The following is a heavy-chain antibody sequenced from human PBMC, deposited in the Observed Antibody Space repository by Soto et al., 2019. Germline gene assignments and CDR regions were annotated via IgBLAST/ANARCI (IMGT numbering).Heavy chain of an antibody. CDR1: GFAFGFYE. Sequence: SGGSLRLSCAASGFAFGFYELSWVRQAPGKGLEWLSYISTGGETVYYADSVKGRFTISRDNARNSLYLQMNSLRVEDTAVYYCARDGYGDPYFYYGLDVWGQGTTVTVSS. CDR2: ISTGGETV. J-gene: IGHJ6*02. CDR3: ARDGYGDPYFYYGLDV. D-gene: IGHD4-17*01. V-gene: IGHV3-48*03.